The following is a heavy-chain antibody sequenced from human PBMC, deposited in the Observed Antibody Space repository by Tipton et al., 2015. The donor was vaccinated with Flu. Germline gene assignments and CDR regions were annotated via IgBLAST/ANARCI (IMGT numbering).Heavy chain of an antibody. CDR2: IYTNANT. J-gene: IGHJ6*02. V-gene: IGHV4-61*02. CDR1: GGSISRGSYY. CDR3: ARDHYDLRGEYYYEGMDV. Sequence: TLSLTCTVSGGSISRGSYYYNWIRQPAGKGLEWIGRIYTNANTNYKPSLKSRVTISIDTSKKYFSLKLSSVTAADTAVYYCARDHYDLRGEYYYEGMDVWGQGTTVTVSS. D-gene: IGHD3-16*01.